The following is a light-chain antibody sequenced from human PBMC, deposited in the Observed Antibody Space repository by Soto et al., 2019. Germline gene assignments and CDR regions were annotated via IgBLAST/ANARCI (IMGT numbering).Light chain of an antibody. J-gene: IGLJ1*01. Sequence: QSALTQPASVSGSPGQSITISCTGTSSDVGGYNDVSWYQQHPGKAPKLMIYDVSNRPSGVCNRFSGSKSGNTASRTISGLQAEDEADYYCSSYTSSSTLLYVFGTGTKLTVL. CDR2: DVS. V-gene: IGLV2-14*01. CDR1: SSDVGGYND. CDR3: SSYTSSSTLLYV.